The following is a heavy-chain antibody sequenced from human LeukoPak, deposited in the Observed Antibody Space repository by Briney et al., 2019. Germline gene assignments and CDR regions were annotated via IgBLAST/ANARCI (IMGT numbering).Heavy chain of an antibody. D-gene: IGHD6-19*01. CDR1: GFTFSSYE. J-gene: IGHJ3*02. CDR3: ARQGPIAVAGKAYDAFDI. V-gene: IGHV3-48*03. CDR2: ISSSGSTI. Sequence: PGGSLRLSCAASGFTFSSYEMNWVRQAPGKGLERVSYISSSGSTIYYANSVKGRFTISRDKAKNSLYLQMNSLRAEDTAVYYCARQGPIAVAGKAYDAFDIWGQGTMVTVSS.